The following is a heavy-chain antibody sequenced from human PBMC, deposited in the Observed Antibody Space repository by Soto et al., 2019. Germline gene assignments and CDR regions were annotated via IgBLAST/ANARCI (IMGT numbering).Heavy chain of an antibody. Sequence: ASVKVSCKASGYTFTGYYMHWVRQAPGQGLEWMGWINPNSGGTNYAQKFQGWVTMTRDTSISTAYMALSRLRSADTAVHYCARGPRYCSCQTCDVPNYYMDVWGKXTTVTVSS. CDR3: ARGPRYCSCQTCDVPNYYMDV. J-gene: IGHJ6*03. V-gene: IGHV1-2*04. D-gene: IGHD2-15*01. CDR1: GYTFTGYY. CDR2: INPNSGGT.